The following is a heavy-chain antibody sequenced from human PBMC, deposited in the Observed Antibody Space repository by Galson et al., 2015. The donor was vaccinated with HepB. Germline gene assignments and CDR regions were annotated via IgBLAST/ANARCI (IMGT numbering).Heavy chain of an antibody. D-gene: IGHD1-26*01. CDR3: ARDGRDIPEVRDFDY. J-gene: IGHJ4*02. CDR2: INAGNGNT. Sequence: SVKVSCKASGYTFTSYAMHWVRQAPGQRLEWMGWINAGNGNTKYSQKFQGRVTITRDSSASTAYMELSSLRSEDTAVYYCARDGRDIPEVRDFDYWGQGTLVTVSS. CDR1: GYTFTSYA. V-gene: IGHV1-3*01.